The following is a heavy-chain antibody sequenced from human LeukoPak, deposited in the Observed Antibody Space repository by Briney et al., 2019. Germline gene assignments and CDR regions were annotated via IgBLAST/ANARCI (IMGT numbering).Heavy chain of an antibody. CDR2: IYHSGST. J-gene: IGHJ5*01. CDR3: ARVRYFDGERWLDS. Sequence: PSETLSLTCAVSGYSISSGYYWGWIRQPPGKGLEWIGSIYHSGSTYYNPSLKSRVTISVDTSKNQFSLKLSSVTAADTAVYYCARVRYFDGERWLDSWGQGTLVTVSS. D-gene: IGHD3-9*01. CDR1: GYSISSGYY. V-gene: IGHV4-38-2*01.